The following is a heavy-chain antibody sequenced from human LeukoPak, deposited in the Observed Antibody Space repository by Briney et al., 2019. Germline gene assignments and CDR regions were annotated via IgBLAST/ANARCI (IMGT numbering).Heavy chain of an antibody. Sequence: GGSLRLSCAASGFTFSSYAMHWVRQAPGKGLEWVAVISYDGSNKYYADSVKGRFTISRDNSKNTLYLQMNSLRAGDTAVYYCARDRPSYYYDSSGGLDYWGQGTLVTVSS. V-gene: IGHV3-30-3*01. CDR2: ISYDGSNK. J-gene: IGHJ4*02. CDR1: GFTFSSYA. D-gene: IGHD3-22*01. CDR3: ARDRPSYYYDSSGGLDY.